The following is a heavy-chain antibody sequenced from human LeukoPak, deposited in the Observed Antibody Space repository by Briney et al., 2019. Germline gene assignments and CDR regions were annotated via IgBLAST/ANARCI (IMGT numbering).Heavy chain of an antibody. CDR2: IIPIFGTA. J-gene: IGHJ1*01. V-gene: IGHV1-69*01. CDR3: AREPSVADLGGFQH. Sequence: SVKVSCKASGGTFSSYAISWVRQAPGQGLEWMGGIIPIFGTANYAQKFQGRVTITADESTSTAYVELSSLRSEDTAVYYCAREPSVADLGGFQHWGQGTLVTVSS. D-gene: IGHD6-19*01. CDR1: GGTFSSYA.